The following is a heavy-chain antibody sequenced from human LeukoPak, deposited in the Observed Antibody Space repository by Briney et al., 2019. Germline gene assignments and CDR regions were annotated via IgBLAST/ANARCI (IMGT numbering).Heavy chain of an antibody. Sequence: GGSLRLSCEASGFTFSNAWMKSKTDGGTTDYAAPVKGRFTISRDDSKNTLYLQMNSLKTEDTAVYYCTVPYYYYGMDVWGKGTTVTVSS. CDR3: TVPYYYYGMDV. J-gene: IGHJ6*04. D-gene: IGHD2-2*01. CDR2: SKTDGGTT. CDR1: GFTFSNAW. V-gene: IGHV3-15*01.